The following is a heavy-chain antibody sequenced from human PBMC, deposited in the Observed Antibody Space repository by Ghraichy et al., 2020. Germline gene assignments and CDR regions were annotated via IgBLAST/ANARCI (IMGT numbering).Heavy chain of an antibody. CDR3: AKDVTGVPGLGNY. CDR2: ISGSGGST. D-gene: IGHD3-16*01. J-gene: IGHJ4*01. CDR1: GFTFSSYA. Sequence: GGSLRLSCAASGFTFSSYAMSWVRQAPGKGLEWVSAISGSGGSTYYADSVKGRFTISRDNSKNTLYLQRNSLRAEDTAVYYCAKDVTGVPGLGNYWGQEPWSPSPQ. V-gene: IGHV3-23*01.